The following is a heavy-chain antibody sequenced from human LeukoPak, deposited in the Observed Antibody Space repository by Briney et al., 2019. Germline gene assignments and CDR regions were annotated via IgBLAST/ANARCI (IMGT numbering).Heavy chain of an antibody. CDR1: RFTFSNAW. CDR3: TTGGTMTFDY. D-gene: IGHD4-17*01. CDR2: IKSTTDGGTT. J-gene: IGHJ4*02. V-gene: IGHV3-15*01. Sequence: PGGSLRLYCAASRFTFSNAWMSRVRQDPGKGRELLGRIKSTTDGGTTDYAAPVKGRFTISRDDSKITLYLQMNSLKTEDTAVYYCTTGGTMTFDYWGQGTLVNVSS.